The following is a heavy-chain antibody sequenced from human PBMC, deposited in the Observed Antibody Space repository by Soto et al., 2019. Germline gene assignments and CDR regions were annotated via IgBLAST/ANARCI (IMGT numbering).Heavy chain of an antibody. CDR2: ISAYNGNT. V-gene: IGHV1-18*01. Sequence: QVQLVQSGAEVKKPGASVKVSCKASGYTFTSYGIRWVRQAPGQGREWMGWISAYNGNTNYAEQLQGRVTMTTDTSTSTAYMELRSLRSDDTAVYYCAGGWFGEVVYYFDYWGQGTLVTVSS. CDR1: GYTFTSYG. D-gene: IGHD3-10*01. CDR3: AGGWFGEVVYYFDY. J-gene: IGHJ4*02.